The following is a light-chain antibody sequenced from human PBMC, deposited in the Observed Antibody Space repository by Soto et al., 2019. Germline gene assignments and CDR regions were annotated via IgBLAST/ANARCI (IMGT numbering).Light chain of an antibody. CDR2: DVS. CDR1: SSNVGGYNF. Sequence: QSALTQPRSVSGSPGQSVTISCTGTSSNVGGYNFVSWYQQEPGKAPKLMVYDVSKRPSGVPDRFSGSKSGNTASLTISGLQAEDEGDYYCCSYAGSYTLLFGGGTKLTVL. J-gene: IGLJ2*01. V-gene: IGLV2-11*01. CDR3: CSYAGSYTLL.